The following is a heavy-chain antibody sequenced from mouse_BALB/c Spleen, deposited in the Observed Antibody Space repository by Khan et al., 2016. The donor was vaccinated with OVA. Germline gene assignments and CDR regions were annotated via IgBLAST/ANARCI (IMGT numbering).Heavy chain of an antibody. D-gene: IGHD1-2*01. CDR1: GYSITSGYG. CDR2: ISYSGST. CDR3: ARTARIKY. V-gene: IGHV3-2*02. J-gene: IGHJ2*01. Sequence: EVQLQESGPGLVKPSQSLSLTCTVTGYSITSGYGWNWIRQFPGNKLEWMGYISYSGSTNYNPSLKSRISITRDTSKNQFIRQLNSVTPEDTATYYCARTARIKYWGEGTTLTVSS.